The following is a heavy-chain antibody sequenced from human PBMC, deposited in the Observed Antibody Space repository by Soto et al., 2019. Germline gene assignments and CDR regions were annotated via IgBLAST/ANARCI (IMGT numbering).Heavy chain of an antibody. CDR2: IYYSGST. D-gene: IGHD1-26*01. CDR3: ARDIVGAGAGGLFDY. CDR1: GGSISSGGYY. J-gene: IGHJ4*02. V-gene: IGHV4-31*03. Sequence: QVQLQESGPGLVKPSQTLSLTCTVSGGSISSGGYYWSWIRQHPRKGLEWIGYIYYSGSTYYNPSLKSRVTISVDTSKNQFSLKLSSVTAADTAVYYCARDIVGAGAGGLFDYWGQGTLVTVSS.